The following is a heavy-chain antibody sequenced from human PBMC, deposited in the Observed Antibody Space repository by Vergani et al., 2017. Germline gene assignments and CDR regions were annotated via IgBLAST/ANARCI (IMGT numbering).Heavy chain of an antibody. CDR2: ISGSGGST. V-gene: IGHV3-23*04. D-gene: IGHD3-10*01. CDR1: GFTFSSYA. CDR3: ANDGSGLTFAEYFQH. Sequence: VQLVESGGGLVKPGGSLRLSCAASGFTFSSYAMSWVRQAPGKGLEWVSAISGSGGSTYYADSVKGRFTISRDNSKNTLYLQMNSLRAEDTAVYYCANDGSGLTFAEYFQHWGQGTLVTVSS. J-gene: IGHJ1*01.